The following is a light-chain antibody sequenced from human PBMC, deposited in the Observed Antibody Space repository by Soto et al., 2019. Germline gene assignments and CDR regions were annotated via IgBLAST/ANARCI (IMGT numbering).Light chain of an antibody. V-gene: IGLV2-23*02. J-gene: IGLJ7*01. CDR1: SSDVGTYNL. CDR2: EVT. CDR3: CSYAGRRTFLL. Sequence: QSALTQPASASGSPGQSVTFSCTGSSSDVGTYNLVSWYQQHPGKAPKLLIYEVTERPSGVSHRFSGSKSGNTASLTISGLQDEDEDAYYCCSYAGRRTFLLFGRGTQLTVL.